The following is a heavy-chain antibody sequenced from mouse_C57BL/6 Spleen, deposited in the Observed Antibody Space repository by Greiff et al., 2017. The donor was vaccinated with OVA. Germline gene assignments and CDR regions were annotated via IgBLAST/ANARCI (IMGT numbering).Heavy chain of an antibody. J-gene: IGHJ2*01. CDR3: ARGGYDYDPYYFDY. Sequence: VQLQQSGAELARPGASVKLSCKASGYTFTSYGISWVKQRTGQGLEWIGEIYPRSGNTYYNEKFKGKATLTADKSSSTAYMELRSLTSEDSAVYFCARGGYDYDPYYFDYWGQVTTLTVSS. V-gene: IGHV1-81*01. D-gene: IGHD2-4*01. CDR1: GYTFTSYG. CDR2: IYPRSGNT.